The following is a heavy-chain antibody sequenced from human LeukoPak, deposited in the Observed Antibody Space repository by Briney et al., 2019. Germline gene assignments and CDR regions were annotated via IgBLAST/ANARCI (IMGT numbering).Heavy chain of an antibody. J-gene: IGHJ6*03. V-gene: IGHV3-30*02. Sequence: GGSLRLSCAASGFTFSSYGMHWVRQAPGKGLEWVAFIRYDGSNKYYTDSVKGRFTISRDNSKNTLYLQMNSLRAEDTAVYYCAKDLRQGSGSPYYYYYMDVWGKGTTVTISS. D-gene: IGHD3-10*01. CDR1: GFTFSSYG. CDR3: AKDLRQGSGSPYYYYYMDV. CDR2: IRYDGSNK.